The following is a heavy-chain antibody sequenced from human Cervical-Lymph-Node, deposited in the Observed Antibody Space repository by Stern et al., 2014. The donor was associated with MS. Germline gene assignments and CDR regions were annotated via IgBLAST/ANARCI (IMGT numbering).Heavy chain of an antibody. J-gene: IGHJ4*02. V-gene: IGHV1-69*01. Sequence: QVQLGQSGAEVKKPGSSVKVSCKASGGSFSMDSISWVRQAPGQGLEWMGWLTPMFGTSNYAQKFQGRVTTTADVSTSTAYMELTSLRSEDTAVYFCARDRGGIADSWGQGTLVIVSS. CDR3: ARDRGGIADS. D-gene: IGHD6-13*01. CDR2: LTPMFGTS. CDR1: GGSFSMDS.